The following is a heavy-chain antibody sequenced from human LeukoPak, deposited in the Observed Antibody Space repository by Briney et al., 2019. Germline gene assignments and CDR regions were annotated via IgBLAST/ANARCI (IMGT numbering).Heavy chain of an antibody. Sequence: PSETLSLTCTVSGDSISSDYWTWIRQPAGEGLEWIGRIYSSGSTDYNPSLKSRITMSVDKSKNQFSLKLSSVTAADTAVYYCARGYGSDGYDYWGQGTLVTVSS. J-gene: IGHJ4*02. CDR1: GDSISSDY. D-gene: IGHD3-16*01. V-gene: IGHV4-4*07. CDR2: IYSSGST. CDR3: ARGYGSDGYDY.